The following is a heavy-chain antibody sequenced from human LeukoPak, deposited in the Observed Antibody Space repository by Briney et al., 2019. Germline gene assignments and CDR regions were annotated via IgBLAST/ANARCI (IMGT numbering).Heavy chain of an antibody. CDR2: ISYDGSNK. J-gene: IGHJ4*02. CDR1: GFTFSSYG. Sequence: GGSLRLSCAASGFTFSSYGMHWVRQAPGKGLEWVAVISYDGSNKYYADSVKGRFTISRDNSKNTLYLQMNSLRAEDTAVYYCAKIRSDDYGDYVGWGFDYWGQGTLVTVSS. V-gene: IGHV3-30*18. D-gene: IGHD4-17*01. CDR3: AKIRSDDYGDYVGWGFDY.